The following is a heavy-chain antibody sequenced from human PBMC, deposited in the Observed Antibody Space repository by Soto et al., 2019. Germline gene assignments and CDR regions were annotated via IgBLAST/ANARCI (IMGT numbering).Heavy chain of an antibody. J-gene: IGHJ4*02. CDR3: ARDRGGYSYGPLDY. Sequence: GGSLRLSCAASGFTFSSYEMNWVRQAPGKGLEWVSYISSSGSTIYYADSVKGRFTISRDNAKNSLYLQMNSLRAEDTAVYYCARDRGGYSYGPLDYWGQGTLVTVSS. CDR1: GFTFSSYE. V-gene: IGHV3-48*03. CDR2: ISSSGSTI. D-gene: IGHD5-18*01.